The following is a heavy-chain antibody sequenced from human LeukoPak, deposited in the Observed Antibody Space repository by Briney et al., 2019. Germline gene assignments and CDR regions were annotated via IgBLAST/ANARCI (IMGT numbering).Heavy chain of an antibody. CDR3: ARSYTYLGAFDI. D-gene: IGHD1-14*01. V-gene: IGHV3-9*01. CDR1: GFTFDDYA. J-gene: IGHJ3*02. CDR2: ISWNSGSI. Sequence: PGRSLRLSCAASGFTFDDYAMHWVRQAPGKGLEWVSGISWNSGSIGYADSVKGRFTISRDNAKNSLYLQMNSPRAEDTALYYCARSYTYLGAFDIWGQGTMVTVSS.